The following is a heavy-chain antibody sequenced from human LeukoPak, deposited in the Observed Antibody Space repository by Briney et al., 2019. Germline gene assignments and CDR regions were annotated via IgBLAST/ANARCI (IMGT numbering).Heavy chain of an antibody. CDR2: INPNSGGT. CDR3: ARELPYDFWSGYYTGIMDY. CDR1: GYTFTGYY. Sequence: ASVKVSCKASGYTFTGYYMQWVRQAPGQGLEWMGWINPNSGGTNYAQKFQGRVTMTRDTSISTAYMELSRLRSDDTAVYYCARELPYDFWSGYYTGIMDYWGQGTLVTVSS. D-gene: IGHD3-3*01. V-gene: IGHV1-2*02. J-gene: IGHJ4*02.